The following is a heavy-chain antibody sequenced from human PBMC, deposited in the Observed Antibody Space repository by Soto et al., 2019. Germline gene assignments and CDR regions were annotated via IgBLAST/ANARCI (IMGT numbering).Heavy chain of an antibody. CDR1: GFTFSSYA. CDR3: ARDLRDCSSTSCLVIPMSYGMDV. D-gene: IGHD2-2*01. CDR2: ISYDGSNK. V-gene: IGHV3-30-3*01. Sequence: PGGSLRLSCAASGFTFSSYAMHWVRQAPGKGLEWVAVISYDGSNKYYADSVKGRFTISRDNSKNTLYLQMNSLRAEDTAVYYCARDLRDCSSTSCLVIPMSYGMDVWGQGTTVTVSS. J-gene: IGHJ6*02.